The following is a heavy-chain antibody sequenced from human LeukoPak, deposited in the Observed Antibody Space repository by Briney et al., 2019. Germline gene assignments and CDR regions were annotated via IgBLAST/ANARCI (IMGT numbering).Heavy chain of an antibody. Sequence: GGSLRLSCAASGFTFTSYGISWVRQAPGQGLEWMGWISAYNGNTNYAQKLQGRVTMTTDTSTSTAYMELRSLRSDDTAVYYCARAFSMDYYDSSGYYASLGYWGQGTLVTVSS. D-gene: IGHD3-22*01. J-gene: IGHJ4*02. CDR1: GFTFTSYG. CDR2: ISAYNGNT. CDR3: ARAFSMDYYDSSGYYASLGY. V-gene: IGHV1-18*01.